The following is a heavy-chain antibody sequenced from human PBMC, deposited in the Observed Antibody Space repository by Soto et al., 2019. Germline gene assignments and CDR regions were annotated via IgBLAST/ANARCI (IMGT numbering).Heavy chain of an antibody. CDR3: AHVYWAASGTRYYFDY. Sequence: QITLKESGPTLVKPTQTLTLTCTFSGFSFSTSAVGVGWIRQPPGKALEWLALIYWDDDKRYSPSLKSRLTITXGTXRXRVVVTMTNMDPVDTATYYCAHVYWAASGTRYYFDYWGQGTLVTVSS. D-gene: IGHD6-13*01. J-gene: IGHJ4*02. V-gene: IGHV2-5*02. CDR1: GFSFSTSAVG. CDR2: IYWDDDK.